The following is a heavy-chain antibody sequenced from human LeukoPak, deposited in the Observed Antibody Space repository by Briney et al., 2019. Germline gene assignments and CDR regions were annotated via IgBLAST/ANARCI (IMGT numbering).Heavy chain of an antibody. J-gene: IGHJ4*02. CDR1: GYTLTELS. D-gene: IGHD3-10*01. CDR3: VTVGVRGVLYFDY. CDR2: FDPEDGET. Sequence: ASVKVSFKVSGYTLTELSMHWVRQAPGKGLEWMGGFDPEDGETIYAQKFQGRVTMTEDTSTDTAYMELSSLRSEDTAVYYCVTVGVRGVLYFDYWGQGTLVTVSS. V-gene: IGHV1-24*01.